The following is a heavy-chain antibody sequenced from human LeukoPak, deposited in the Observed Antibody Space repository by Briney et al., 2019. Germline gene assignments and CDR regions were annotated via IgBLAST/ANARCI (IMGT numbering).Heavy chain of an antibody. CDR2: IRYDGSNK. D-gene: IGHD3-3*01. CDR1: GFTFSSYG. Sequence: PGGSLRLSCAASGFTFSSYGMHWVRQAPGKGLEWVAFIRYDGSNKYYADSVKGRFTISRDNSKNTLYLQMNSLRAEDTAVYYCARDLVWSGYLDEEDYWGQGTLVTVSS. CDR3: ARDLVWSGYLDEEDY. J-gene: IGHJ4*02. V-gene: IGHV3-30*02.